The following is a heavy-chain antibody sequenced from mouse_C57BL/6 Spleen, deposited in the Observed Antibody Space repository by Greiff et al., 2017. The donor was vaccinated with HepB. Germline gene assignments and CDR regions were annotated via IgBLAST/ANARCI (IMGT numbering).Heavy chain of an antibody. D-gene: IGHD2-5*01. CDR2: IWGVGST. CDR1: GFSLTSYG. CDR3: ARDYYSNRGWYFDV. J-gene: IGHJ1*03. Sequence: VQLQQSGPGLVAPSQSLSITCTVSGFSLTSYGVDWVRQSPGKGLEWLGVIWGVGSTNYNSALKSRLSISKNNSKSQVFLKMNSLQTDDTAMYYCARDYYSNRGWYFDVWGTGTTVTVSS. V-gene: IGHV2-6*01.